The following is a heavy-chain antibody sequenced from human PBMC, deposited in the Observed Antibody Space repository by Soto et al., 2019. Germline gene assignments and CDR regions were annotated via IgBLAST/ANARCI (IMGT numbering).Heavy chain of an antibody. CDR1: GGTFSSYA. Sequence: QVQLVQSGAEVKKPGSSVKVSCKASGGTFSSYAISWVRQAPGQGLEWMGGIIPIFGTANYAQKFQGRVTITADESTSTAYMELGSLRSEDTAVYYCARDPGDYDYVWGSYRHPTPYGMDVWGQGTTVTVSS. J-gene: IGHJ6*02. CDR2: IIPIFGTA. CDR3: ARDPGDYDYVWGSYRHPTPYGMDV. V-gene: IGHV1-69*01. D-gene: IGHD3-16*02.